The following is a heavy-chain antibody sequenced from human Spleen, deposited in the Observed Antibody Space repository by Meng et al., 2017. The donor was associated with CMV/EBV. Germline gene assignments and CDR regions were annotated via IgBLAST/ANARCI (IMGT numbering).Heavy chain of an antibody. D-gene: IGHD1-14*01. CDR3: ARRPLGSRAHLDY. V-gene: IGHV4-34*01. CDR2: INHSGST. J-gene: IGHJ4*02. CDR1: GGSFSGYY. Sequence: SETLSLTCAVYGGSFSGYYWSWIRQPPGKGLEWIGEINHSGSTNYNPSLKSRVTISVDTSKNQFSLKLSSVTAADTAVYYCARRPLGSRAHLDYWGRGTLVTVSS.